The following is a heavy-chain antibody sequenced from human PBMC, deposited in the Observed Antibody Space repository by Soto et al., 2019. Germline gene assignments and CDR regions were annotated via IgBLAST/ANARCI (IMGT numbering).Heavy chain of an antibody. J-gene: IGHJ4*02. CDR3: ARGGGGKLDY. D-gene: IGHD2-15*01. V-gene: IGHV1-3*01. CDR2: INAGNDNT. Sequence: QVQLVQSGAEVKKPGASVKVSCKASGYTFSTYTMHWVRQAPGQRLECMGWINAGNDNTKYSQKFQGRVNITRDTSASTAYMELSSLRSEDTAVYYCARGGGGKLDYWGQGTLVTVSS. CDR1: GYTFSTYT.